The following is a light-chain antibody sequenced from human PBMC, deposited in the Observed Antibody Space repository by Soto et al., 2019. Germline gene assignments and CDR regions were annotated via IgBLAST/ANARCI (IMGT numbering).Light chain of an antibody. CDR1: NSDVGTYNL. V-gene: IGLV2-23*03. CDR2: EGS. J-gene: IGLJ2*01. Sequence: QSALTQPASVSGSPGQSITISCTGTNSDVGTYNLVSWYQHHPGKAPKLMIFEGSKRPSGVSNRFSGSKSDNTASLTISGLQAEDEADYYCCSYAGSATFYVIFGGGTKLTVL. CDR3: CSYAGSATFYVI.